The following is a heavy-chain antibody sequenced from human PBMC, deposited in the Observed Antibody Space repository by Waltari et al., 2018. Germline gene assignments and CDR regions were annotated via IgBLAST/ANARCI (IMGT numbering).Heavy chain of an antibody. V-gene: IGHV4-59*01. CDR3: ARVGRDGYNPASFDY. CDR1: GGSISSYY. D-gene: IGHD5-12*01. CDR2: IYYSGST. J-gene: IGHJ4*02. Sequence: QVQLQESGPGLVKPSETLSLACTVSGGSISSYYWRWIRQPPGKGLDWIGYIYYSGSTNYNPSLKSRVTISVDTSKNQFSLKLSSVTAADTAVYYCARVGRDGYNPASFDYWGQGTLVTVSS.